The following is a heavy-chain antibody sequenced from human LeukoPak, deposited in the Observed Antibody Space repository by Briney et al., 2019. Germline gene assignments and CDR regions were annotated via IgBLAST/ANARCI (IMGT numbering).Heavy chain of an antibody. CDR1: GFTFSSYA. D-gene: IGHD6-13*01. Sequence: GGSLRLSCAASGFTFSSYAMHWVRQAPGKGLEWVAVISYDGSNKYYADSVKGRFTISRDNSKNTLYLQMNSLRAEDTAVYYCARAGPSSSWHQFDYWGQGTLVTVSS. V-gene: IGHV3-30*14. CDR3: ARAGPSSSWHQFDY. J-gene: IGHJ4*02. CDR2: ISYDGSNK.